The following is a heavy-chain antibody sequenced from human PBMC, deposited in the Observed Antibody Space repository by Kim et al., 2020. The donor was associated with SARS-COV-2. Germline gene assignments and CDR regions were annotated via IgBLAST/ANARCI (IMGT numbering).Heavy chain of an antibody. Sequence: YSQSFQGQVTISADKSIRTAYLQRRSLKASDTAMYYCERHGFGLGNYGMDVWGQGTTVTVSS. V-gene: IGHV5-51*01. CDR3: ERHGFGLGNYGMDV. D-gene: IGHD3-10*01. J-gene: IGHJ6*02.